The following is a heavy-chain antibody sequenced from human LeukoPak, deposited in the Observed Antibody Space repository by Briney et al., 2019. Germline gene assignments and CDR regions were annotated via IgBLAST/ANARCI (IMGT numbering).Heavy chain of an antibody. CDR1: GGSISSYY. D-gene: IGHD2-15*01. CDR2: IYYSGST. J-gene: IGHJ3*02. V-gene: IGHV4-59*01. Sequence: MPSETLSLTCTVSGGSISSYYWSWIRQPPGKGLEWVGYIYYSGSTNYNPSLKSRVTISVDTSKNQFSLKLSSMTPADTAVYYWATERYCSGGSCIGDAFDIWGQGTMVTVSS. CDR3: ATERYCSGGSCIGDAFDI.